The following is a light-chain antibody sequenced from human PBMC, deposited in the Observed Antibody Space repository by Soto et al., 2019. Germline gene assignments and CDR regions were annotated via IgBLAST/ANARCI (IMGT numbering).Light chain of an antibody. J-gene: IGLJ1*01. CDR3: SSYAGTTTRYL. CDR2: EVT. Sequence: QSALTQPPSASGSPGQSVTISCTGANSDVGSYNFVSWYQQHPGKAPKLLIYEVTKRPSGVPDRFSGSKSGNTASLTVSGLQAEDEAVYYCSSYAGTTTRYLSGRGTKVTVL. V-gene: IGLV2-8*01. CDR1: NSDVGSYNF.